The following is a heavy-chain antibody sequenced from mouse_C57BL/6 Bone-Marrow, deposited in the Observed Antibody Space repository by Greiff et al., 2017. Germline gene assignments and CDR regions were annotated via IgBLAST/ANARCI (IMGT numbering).Heavy chain of an antibody. CDR1: GFTFSSYA. V-gene: IGHV5-4*01. CDR3: ARLPDGYYEEYYYAMDY. J-gene: IGHJ4*01. D-gene: IGHD2-3*01. CDR2: ISDGGSYT. Sequence: EVQLVESGGGLVKPGGSLKLSCAASGFTFSSYAMSWVRQTPEKRLEWVATISDGGSYTYYPDNVKGRFTISRDNAKNNLYLQMSHLKSEDTAMYYCARLPDGYYEEYYYAMDYWGQGTSVTVSS.